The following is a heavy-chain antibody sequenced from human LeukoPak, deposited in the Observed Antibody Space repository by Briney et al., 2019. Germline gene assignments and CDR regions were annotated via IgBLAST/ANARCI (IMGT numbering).Heavy chain of an antibody. CDR1: GHTFTGYY. J-gene: IGHJ3*02. Sequence: ASVKVSCKASGHTFTGYYMHWVRQAPGQGLEWMGWINPNSGGTNYAQQFQGRVTMTRDTSISTAYMELSRLRSDDTAVYYCARVTVGAFDAFDIWGQGTMVTVSS. V-gene: IGHV1-2*02. CDR3: ARVTVGAFDAFDI. CDR2: INPNSGGT. D-gene: IGHD1-26*01.